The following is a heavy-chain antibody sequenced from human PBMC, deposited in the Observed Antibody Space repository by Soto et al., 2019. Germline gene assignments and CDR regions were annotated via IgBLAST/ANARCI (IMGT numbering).Heavy chain of an antibody. Sequence: QVQLQESGPGLVKPSGTLSLTCAVSGGSISSSNWWSWVRQPPGKGLEWIGEIYPSGSTNYHTSLKGGVTLSVDKAKNQVSLKLSSVTAADTAVYYCAREVEGIDYWGQGTLVTVSS. J-gene: IGHJ4*02. CDR1: GGSISSSNW. CDR3: AREVEGIDY. D-gene: IGHD1-26*01. V-gene: IGHV4-4*02. CDR2: IYPSGST.